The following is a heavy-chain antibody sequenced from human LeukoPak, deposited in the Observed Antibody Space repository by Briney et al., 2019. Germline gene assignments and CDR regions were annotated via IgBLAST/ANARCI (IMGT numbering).Heavy chain of an antibody. J-gene: IGHJ4*02. CDR2: INTGNGDT. V-gene: IGHV1-3*04. CDR3: ARVSNTATRGLDY. Sequence: GASVKVSCKTSGYTFTDFPIHWVRQAPGQGLEWMGGINTGNGDTKNSQKFQGKVTLSRDTSATIVYMDLNTLTSDDLAVYYCARVSNTATRGLDYWGQGTLVIVSS. D-gene: IGHD4-17*01. CDR1: GYTFTDFP.